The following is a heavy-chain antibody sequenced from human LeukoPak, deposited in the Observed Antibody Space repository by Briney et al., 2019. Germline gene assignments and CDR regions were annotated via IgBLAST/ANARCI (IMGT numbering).Heavy chain of an antibody. D-gene: IGHD6-13*01. J-gene: IGHJ4*02. CDR3: AKGAAAAGNFDY. CDR1: GFTFSSYA. V-gene: IGHV3-23*01. Sequence: GGSLRLSCGASGFTFSSYAMSWVRQAPGKGLEWVSVISGSGGSTYYADPVKGRFTISRDNSENTVYLQMNSLRAEDTAVYYCAKGAAAAGNFDYWGQGTLVTVSS. CDR2: ISGSGGST.